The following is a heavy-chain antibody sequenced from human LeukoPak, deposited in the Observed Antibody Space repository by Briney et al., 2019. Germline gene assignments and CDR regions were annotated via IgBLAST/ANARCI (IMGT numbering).Heavy chain of an antibody. Sequence: ASVRVSCKASGYTFISFGFAWVRQAPGQGLEWMGWISVYNVTTDTSTSTAYMELRSLRSDDTAMYYCARFSGYFHESYFDSWGQGTLVTVSS. J-gene: IGHJ4*02. D-gene: IGHD3-22*01. CDR3: ARFSGYFHESYFDS. V-gene: IGHV1-18*01. CDR1: GYTFISFG. CDR2: ISVYN.